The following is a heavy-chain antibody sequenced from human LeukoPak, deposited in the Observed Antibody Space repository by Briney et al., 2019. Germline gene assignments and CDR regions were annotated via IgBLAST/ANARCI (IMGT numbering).Heavy chain of an antibody. CDR1: GGSISSSNW. J-gene: IGHJ4*02. Sequence: SGTLSLTCAVSGGSISSSNWWSWARQPPGKGLEWIGEIYHSGSTNYNPSLKSRVTISVDKSKNQFSLKLSSVTAADTAVYYCARRPSFGDTYYDILTGYYNPPYYFDYWGQGTLVTVSS. CDR3: ARRPSFGDTYYDILTGYYNPPYYFDY. CDR2: IYHSGST. D-gene: IGHD3-9*01. V-gene: IGHV4-4*02.